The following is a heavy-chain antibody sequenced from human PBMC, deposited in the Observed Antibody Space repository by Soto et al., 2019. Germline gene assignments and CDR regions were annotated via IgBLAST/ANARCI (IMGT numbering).Heavy chain of an antibody. Sequence: SETLSLTCIVSGGSITSTIDYWGWIRHSPGKGLEWIGNIYYDGSTFYNPSLKSRVTISVDTSKRQFSLRVSSVTAEDTAVYYCAKSRGSRPLNSGSYLFDYWGQGTLVTVSS. D-gene: IGHD1-26*01. J-gene: IGHJ4*02. CDR1: GGSITSTIDY. CDR2: IYYDGST. V-gene: IGHV4-39*07. CDR3: AKSRGSRPLNSGSYLFDY.